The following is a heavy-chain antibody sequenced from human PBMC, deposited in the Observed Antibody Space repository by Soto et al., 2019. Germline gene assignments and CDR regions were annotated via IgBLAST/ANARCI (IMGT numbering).Heavy chain of an antibody. Sequence: QVQLQESGPGLVKPSETLSLTCTVSGGSISSYYWSWIRQPPGKGLEWIGYIYYSGSTNYNPSLKSRVTISVDTCKNQFDLKLSSVTAEDTAVYYRARHNDDYIWGSYDAFDIWGLGRMVTVAS. CDR3: ARHNDDYIWGSYDAFDI. CDR1: GGSISSYY. CDR2: IYYSGST. V-gene: IGHV4-59*08. D-gene: IGHD3-16*01. J-gene: IGHJ3*02.